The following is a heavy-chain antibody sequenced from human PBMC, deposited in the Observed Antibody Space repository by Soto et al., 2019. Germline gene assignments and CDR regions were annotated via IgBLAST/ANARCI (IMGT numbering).Heavy chain of an antibody. D-gene: IGHD3-3*01. CDR3: ARVTSEDRSTSSGVVIGTMDV. CDR2: IYHSGST. V-gene: IGHV4-31*03. Sequence: QVQLQESGPGLVKFSQTLSLTCTVSGGSIRTTRYYWSWIRQHPGKGLEWIAYIYHSGSTYYNPSLKSRVDMSVDTSRNQFSLSLSSVTAADTAVYYCARVTSEDRSTSSGVVIGTMDVWGEGTTVPVSS. J-gene: IGHJ6*04. CDR1: GGSIRTTRYY.